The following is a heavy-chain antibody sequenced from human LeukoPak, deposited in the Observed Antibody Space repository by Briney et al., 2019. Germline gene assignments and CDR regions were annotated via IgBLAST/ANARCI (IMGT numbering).Heavy chain of an antibody. D-gene: IGHD3-10*01. CDR3: ASPNPRYGSARYFDY. Sequence: SETLSLTCTVSGGSISSSSYYWGWIRQPPGKGLEWIGSIYYSGSTYYNPSLKSRVTISVDTSKNQFSLKLSSVTAADTAVYYCASPNPRYGSARYFDYWGQGTLVTVSS. CDR1: GGSISSSSYY. CDR2: IYYSGST. V-gene: IGHV4-39*01. J-gene: IGHJ4*02.